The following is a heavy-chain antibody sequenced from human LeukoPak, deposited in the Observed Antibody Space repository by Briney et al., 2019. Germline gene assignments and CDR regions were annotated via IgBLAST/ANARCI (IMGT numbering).Heavy chain of an antibody. Sequence: GGSLRLSCAASGFTFSSYEMNWVRQAPGKGLEWVSYISSSGSTIYYADSVKGRFTISRDNAKNSLYLQMNSLRAEDTAVYYCARAGYEILTGYSSYYYGMDVWGKGTTVTVSS. J-gene: IGHJ6*04. D-gene: IGHD3-9*01. CDR2: ISSSGSTI. CDR1: GFTFSSYE. CDR3: ARAGYEILTGYSSYYYGMDV. V-gene: IGHV3-48*03.